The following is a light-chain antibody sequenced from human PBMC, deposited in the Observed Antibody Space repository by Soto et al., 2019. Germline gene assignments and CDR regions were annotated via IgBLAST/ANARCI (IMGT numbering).Light chain of an antibody. J-gene: IGLJ1*01. CDR2: EVS. V-gene: IGLV2-14*03. CDR1: SSDVGAYDY. Sequence: QSVLTQPASVSGSPGQSITISCTRTSSDVGAYDYVSWYQQHPDKAPKLMIYEVSNRPSGVSNRFSGSKSVNTATLTISGLQADDEADYYCSSYTSSSTRVFGNGTKVTVL. CDR3: SSYTSSSTRV.